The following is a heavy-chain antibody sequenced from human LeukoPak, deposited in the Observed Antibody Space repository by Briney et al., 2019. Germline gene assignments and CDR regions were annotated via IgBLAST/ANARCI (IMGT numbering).Heavy chain of an antibody. V-gene: IGHV4-59*08. CDR2: IYYSGST. D-gene: IGHD1-7*01. CDR3: ARHATGTIFSLFDY. CDR1: GGSISSYY. Sequence: PSETLSLTCTVSGGSISSYYWSWIRQPPGKGLEWIGYIYYSGSTNYNPSLKSRVTISVDTSKSQFSLKLSSVTAADTAVYYCARHATGTIFSLFDYWGQGTLVTVSS. J-gene: IGHJ4*02.